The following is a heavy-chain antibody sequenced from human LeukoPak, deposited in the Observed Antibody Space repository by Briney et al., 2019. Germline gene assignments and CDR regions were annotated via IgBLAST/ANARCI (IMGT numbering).Heavy chain of an antibody. J-gene: IGHJ4*02. CDR1: GGSFSGYY. V-gene: IGHV4-34*01. D-gene: IGHD5-18*01. CDR3: ARVRSYGLYYFDY. CDR2: INHSGST. Sequence: SETLSLTCAVYGGSFSGYYWSWIRQPPGKGLEWIGEINHSGSTNYNPSLKSRVTISVDTSKKQFSLKLRSVTAADTAVYYCARVRSYGLYYFDYWGQGTLVTVSS.